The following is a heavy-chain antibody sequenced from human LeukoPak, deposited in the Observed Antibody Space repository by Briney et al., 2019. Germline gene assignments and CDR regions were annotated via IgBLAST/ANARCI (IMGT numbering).Heavy chain of an antibody. CDR1: GFTFSSYS. CDR3: ARDKRSPYYYDSSGYYYKYYFDY. J-gene: IGHJ4*02. Sequence: GGSLRLSCAASGFTFSSYSMNWVRQAPGKGLEWVSSISSSSSYIYYADSVKGRFTISRDNAKNSLYLQMNSLRAEDTAVYYCARDKRSPYYYDSSGYYYKYYFDYWGQGTLVTVSS. V-gene: IGHV3-21*01. CDR2: ISSSSSYI. D-gene: IGHD3-22*01.